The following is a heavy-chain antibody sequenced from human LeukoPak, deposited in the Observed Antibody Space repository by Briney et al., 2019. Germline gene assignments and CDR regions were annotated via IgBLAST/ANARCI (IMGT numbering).Heavy chain of an antibody. Sequence: PGGSLRLSCAASGFTFSGFAMHWVRQAPGKVLEWVSSISSSSSYIYYADSVRGRFTISRDNAKNSLYLQMNSLRAEDTALYYCARSSSGYDLGALDYWGQGTLVTVSS. J-gene: IGHJ4*02. D-gene: IGHD5-12*01. CDR1: GFTFSGFA. V-gene: IGHV3-21*04. CDR2: ISSSSSYI. CDR3: ARSSSGYDLGALDY.